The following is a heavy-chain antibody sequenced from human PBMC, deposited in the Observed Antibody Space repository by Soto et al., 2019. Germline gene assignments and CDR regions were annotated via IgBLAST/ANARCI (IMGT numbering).Heavy chain of an antibody. D-gene: IGHD2-2*01. J-gene: IGHJ5*02. V-gene: IGHV3-30-3*01. CDR1: GFTFSSYA. CDR3: ARDPESLVVVPAASWFDP. CDR2: ISYDGSNK. Sequence: GGSLRLSCAASGFTFSSYAMHWVRQAPGKGLEWVAVISYDGSNKYYADSVKGRFTISRDNSKNTLYLQMNSLRAEDTAVYYCARDPESLVVVPAASWFDPWGQGTLVTVSS.